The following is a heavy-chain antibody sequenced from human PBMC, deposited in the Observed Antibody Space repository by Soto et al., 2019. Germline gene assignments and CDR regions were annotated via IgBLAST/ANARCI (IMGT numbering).Heavy chain of an antibody. V-gene: IGHV3-30-3*01. D-gene: IGHD2-8*01. CDR3: ARSRNGAVPDSINF. CDR1: GFTFSRYA. J-gene: IGHJ4*02. Sequence: GGSLRLSCAASGFTFSRYAMHWVRQAPGEGLEWVAVISRDGSSKYYGDSVKSRFTVSRDNSNNTLYLSMTSLRPDDTAVFYCARSRNGAVPDSINFWGQGTLVTVSS. CDR2: ISRDGSSK.